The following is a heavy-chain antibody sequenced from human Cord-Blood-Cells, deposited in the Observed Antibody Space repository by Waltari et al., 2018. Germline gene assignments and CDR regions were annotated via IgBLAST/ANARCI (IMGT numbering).Heavy chain of an antibody. CDR3: AFGGPMVRGALYAFDI. V-gene: IGHV1-2*02. J-gene: IGHJ3*02. D-gene: IGHD3-10*01. Sequence: QVQLVPSGAEVKKPGASVTVSCKASRYTFPGYSMPWVPPAPGQGLEWMGWINPNSGGTNYAQKFQGRVTMTRDTSISTAYMELSRLRSDDTAVYYCAFGGPMVRGALYAFDIWGQGTMVTVSS. CDR2: INPNSGGT. CDR1: RYTFPGYS.